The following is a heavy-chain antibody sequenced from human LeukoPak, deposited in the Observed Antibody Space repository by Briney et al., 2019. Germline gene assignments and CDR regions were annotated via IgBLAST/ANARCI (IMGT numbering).Heavy chain of an antibody. CDR3: ATPTRGGIAVTGTFGH. CDR2: INHSGAT. J-gene: IGHJ4*02. Sequence: PSETLSLTCAGSGGAFTGYYWSWIRQPPGKGLEWIGEINHSGATNYNPSLKSRVTISVDMSKNQFSLRLTSVSAADTGVYYCATPTRGGIAVTGTFGHWGQGTQVTVSS. V-gene: IGHV4-34*01. D-gene: IGHD6-19*01. CDR1: GGAFTGYY.